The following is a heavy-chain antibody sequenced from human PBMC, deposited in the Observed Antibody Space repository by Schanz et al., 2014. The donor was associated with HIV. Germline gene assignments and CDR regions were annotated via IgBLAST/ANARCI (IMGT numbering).Heavy chain of an antibody. J-gene: IGHJ4*02. CDR2: ISYDGRNK. CDR3: AKMARSVAANTNFDY. V-gene: IGHV3-30*18. D-gene: IGHD6-19*01. Sequence: QVQLVESGGGVVQPGRSLRLSCVASGFNFNNYAMTWVRQAPGKGLEWVSVISYDGRNKLYADSVKGRFTISRDNSKNTLYLQMKSLRPEDTAVYYCAKMARSVAANTNFDYWGQGTLVTVSS. CDR1: GFNFNNYA.